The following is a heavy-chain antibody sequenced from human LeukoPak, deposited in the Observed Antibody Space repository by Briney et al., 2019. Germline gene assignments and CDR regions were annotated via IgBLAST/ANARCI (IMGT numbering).Heavy chain of an antibody. J-gene: IGHJ4*02. CDR3: ARELVSGWSPDY. CDR2: ISSSSSYI. D-gene: IGHD6-19*01. Sequence: PGGSLRLSCAAPGFTFSSYSMNWVRQAPGKGLEWVSSISSSSSYIYYADSVKGRFTISRDNAKNSLYLQMNSLRAEDTAVYYCARELVSGWSPDYWGQGTLVTVSS. CDR1: GFTFSSYS. V-gene: IGHV3-21*01.